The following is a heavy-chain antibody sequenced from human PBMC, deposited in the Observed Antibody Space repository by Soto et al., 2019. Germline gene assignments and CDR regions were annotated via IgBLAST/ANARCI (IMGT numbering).Heavy chain of an antibody. J-gene: IGHJ4*02. CDR1: GFTFSSYV. CDR2: ISAGGVPT. V-gene: IGHV3-23*01. CDR3: AKPSRPVSANVFDY. Sequence: PGGSLRLSCAASGFTFSSYVMSWVRQAPGKGLEWVATISAGGVPTYYPDSVKGRFTISRDNSKDTLFLQMNSLRAEDTALYYCAKPSRPVSANVFDYWGQGTLVTVSS. D-gene: IGHD2-21*02.